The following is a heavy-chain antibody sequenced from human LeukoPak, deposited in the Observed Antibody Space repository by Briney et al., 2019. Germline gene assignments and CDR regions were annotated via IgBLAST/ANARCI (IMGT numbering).Heavy chain of an antibody. CDR1: GDSISSSSYY. D-gene: IGHD5-12*01. CDR3: ARHSRSAYSGYENAFDI. CDR2: VYYSTNT. V-gene: IGHV4-39*01. Sequence: SETLSLTCTVSGDSISSSSYYWDWVRQPPGKGLEWIGNVYYSTNTYYNPSLKSRVTISVDTSKNQFSLKLSSVTAADTAIYYCARHSRSAYSGYENAFDIWGQGTVVTVSS. J-gene: IGHJ3*02.